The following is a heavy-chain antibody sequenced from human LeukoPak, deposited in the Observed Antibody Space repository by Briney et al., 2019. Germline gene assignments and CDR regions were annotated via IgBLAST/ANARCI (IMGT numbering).Heavy chain of an antibody. CDR3: AKIVGAYYFDY. V-gene: IGHV3-21*01. CDR2: ISSSSSYI. J-gene: IGHJ4*02. CDR1: GFTFSSYS. D-gene: IGHD1-26*01. Sequence: KPGGSLRLSCAASGFTFSSYSMNWVSQAPGKGLEWVSSISSSSSYIYYADSVKGRFTISRDNAENSLYLQMNSLRAEDTAVYYCAKIVGAYYFDYWGQGTLVTVSS.